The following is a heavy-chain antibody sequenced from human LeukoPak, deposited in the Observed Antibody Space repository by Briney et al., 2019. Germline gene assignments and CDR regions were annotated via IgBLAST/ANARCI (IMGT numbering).Heavy chain of an antibody. J-gene: IGHJ3*02. CDR1: GGSISSGGYY. Sequence: SETLSLTCTVSGGSISSGGYYWSWIRQPAGKGLEWIGRIYTSGSTNYNPSLKSRVTMSVDTSKNQFSLKLSSVTAADTAVYYCASDGDYGAFDIWGQGTMVTVSS. CDR3: ASDGDYGAFDI. V-gene: IGHV4-61*02. CDR2: IYTSGST. D-gene: IGHD4-17*01.